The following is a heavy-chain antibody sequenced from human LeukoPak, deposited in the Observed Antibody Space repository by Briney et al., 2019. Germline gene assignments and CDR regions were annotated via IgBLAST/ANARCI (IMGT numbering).Heavy chain of an antibody. V-gene: IGHV1-46*01. CDR3: ATGLLWFGELHTKFDY. J-gene: IGHJ4*02. Sequence: ASVKVSCKASGYTFTSYYMHWVRQAPGQGLEWMGIINPSGGSTSYAQKFQGRVTMTEDTSTDTAYMELSSLRSEDTAVYYCATGLLWFGELHTKFDYWGQGTLVTVSS. CDR1: GYTFTSYY. D-gene: IGHD3-10*01. CDR2: INPSGGST.